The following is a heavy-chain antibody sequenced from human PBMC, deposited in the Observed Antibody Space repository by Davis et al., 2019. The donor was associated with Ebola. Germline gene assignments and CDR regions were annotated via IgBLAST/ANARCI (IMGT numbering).Heavy chain of an antibody. CDR3: SRGYYALDS. CDR1: GGTFSSYA. CDR2: IIPIFGTA. D-gene: IGHD1-26*01. Sequence: SVKVSCKASGGTFSSYAISWVRQAPGQGLEWMGGIIPIFGTANYAQKFQGRVTMTRDTSTSTVYMELRSLRSDDTAVYSCSRGYYALDSWGQGTLVTVSS. V-gene: IGHV1-69*05. J-gene: IGHJ4*02.